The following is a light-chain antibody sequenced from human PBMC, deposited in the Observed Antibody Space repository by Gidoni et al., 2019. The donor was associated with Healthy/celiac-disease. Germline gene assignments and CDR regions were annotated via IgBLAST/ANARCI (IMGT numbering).Light chain of an antibody. CDR2: GAS. J-gene: IGKJ5*01. CDR1: QSVSSN. CDR3: QQYNNWPPIT. Sequence: TVMTHPPATLSVSPGERATLSCRASQSVSSNLAWYQQKPGQAPRLLIYGASTRATGIPARFSGSGSGTEFTLTISSLQSEDFAVYYCQQYNNWPPITFGQGTRLEIK. V-gene: IGKV3-15*01.